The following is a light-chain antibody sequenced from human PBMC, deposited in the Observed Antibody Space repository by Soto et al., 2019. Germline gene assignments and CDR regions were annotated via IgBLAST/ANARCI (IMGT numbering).Light chain of an antibody. CDR3: QQYKNWPPRN. J-gene: IGKJ4*01. Sequence: EIVMTQAPATMSVSTGERVSLSCRASQSVSSNLAWYQQKPGQAPRLLIYVASTRDTGIPARFSGSGSGKEFTLTISSLQSEDFAVYYCQQYKNWPPRNFGGGTKVAIK. CDR2: VAS. CDR1: QSVSSN. V-gene: IGKV3-15*01.